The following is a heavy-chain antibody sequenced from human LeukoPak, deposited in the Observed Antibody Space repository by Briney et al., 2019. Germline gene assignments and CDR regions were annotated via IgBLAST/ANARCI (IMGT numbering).Heavy chain of an antibody. J-gene: IGHJ6*03. CDR1: GGSISSSSYY. V-gene: IGHV4-39*01. CDR3: ARHRETGTKTGYYYMDV. CDR2: IYYSGST. D-gene: IGHD1-7*01. Sequence: SETLSLTCTVSGGSISSSSYYWGWIRQPPGKGLEWIGSIYYSGSTYYNPSLKSRVTISVDTSKNQFSLKLSSVTAADTAVYYCARHRETGTKTGYYYMDVWGKGTTVTVSS.